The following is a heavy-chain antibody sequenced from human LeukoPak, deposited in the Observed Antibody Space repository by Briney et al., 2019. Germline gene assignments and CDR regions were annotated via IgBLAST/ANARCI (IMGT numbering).Heavy chain of an antibody. CDR2: INPSGDTT. CDR3: ARGGYSESFYNPRSYGMDV. D-gene: IGHD3-10*01. V-gene: IGHV1-46*01. CDR1: GYTFTNYY. J-gene: IGHJ6*02. Sequence: ASVKVSCKASGYTFTNYYLHWVRQAPGQGLARMGRINPSGDTTRYVEKFQGRVTMTRDTSASTVYMELSSLRSEDTAVYYCARGGYSESFYNPRSYGMDVWGQGTTVIVSS.